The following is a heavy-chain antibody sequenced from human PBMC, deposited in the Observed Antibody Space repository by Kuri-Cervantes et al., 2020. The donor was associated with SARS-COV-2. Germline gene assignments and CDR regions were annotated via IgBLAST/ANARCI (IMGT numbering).Heavy chain of an antibody. Sequence: SVKVSCKASVGTFSSYAISWVRQAPGQGLEWMGRIIPIFGTANYAQKFQGRVTITADESTSTAYMELSSLRSEDTAVYYCARASTYCSSTSCYDYYYMDVWGKGTTVTVSS. V-gene: IGHV1-69*13. D-gene: IGHD2-2*01. CDR1: VGTFSSYA. CDR3: ARASTYCSSTSCYDYYYMDV. CDR2: IIPIFGTA. J-gene: IGHJ6*03.